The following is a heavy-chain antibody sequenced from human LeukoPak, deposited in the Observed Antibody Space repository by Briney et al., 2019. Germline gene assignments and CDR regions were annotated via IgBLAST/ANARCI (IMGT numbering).Heavy chain of an antibody. Sequence: SETLSLTCTVSGGSISSSSYYWGWIRQPPGKGLEWIGSIYYSGSTYYNPSLKSRVTISVDTSKNQFSLKLSSVTAADTAVYYCARVYWSRSSWTPFDYWGQGTLVTVSS. V-gene: IGHV4-39*07. CDR1: GGSISSSSYY. J-gene: IGHJ4*02. CDR3: ARVYWSRSSWTPFDY. D-gene: IGHD2-2*01. CDR2: IYYSGST.